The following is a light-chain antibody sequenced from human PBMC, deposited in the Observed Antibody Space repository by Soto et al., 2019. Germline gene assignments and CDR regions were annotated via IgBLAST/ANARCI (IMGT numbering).Light chain of an antibody. Sequence: QSVLTQPRSVSGSPGQSVTISCTGTISDVAGYNYVSWYQHHPGKAPKHMISDVTKRPSRVPDRFSGSKSGSTASLTISVLQAEEEADYYCSSYAGSNTLVFGGGTKLTVL. V-gene: IGLV2-11*01. CDR1: ISDVAGYNY. J-gene: IGLJ2*01. CDR2: DVT. CDR3: SSYAGSNTLV.